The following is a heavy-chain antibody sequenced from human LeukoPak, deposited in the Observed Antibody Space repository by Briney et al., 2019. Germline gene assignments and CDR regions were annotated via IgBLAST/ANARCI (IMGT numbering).Heavy chain of an antibody. CDR3: ARPSYPDDYYYYYGMDV. V-gene: IGHV3-11*01. CDR2: ISSSGSTI. D-gene: IGHD1-14*01. CDR1: GFTFNYYY. J-gene: IGHJ6*02. Sequence: PGGSLRLSCAASGFTFNYYYMSWIRQAPGKGLEWVSYISSSGSTIYYADSVKGRFTISRDNAKNSLYLQMNSLRAEDTAVYYCARPSYPDDYYYYYGMDVWAQGTTVTVSS.